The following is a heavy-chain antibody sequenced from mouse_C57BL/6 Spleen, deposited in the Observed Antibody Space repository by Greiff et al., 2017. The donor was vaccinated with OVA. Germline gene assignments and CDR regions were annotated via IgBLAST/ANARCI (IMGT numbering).Heavy chain of an antibody. CDR1: GFTFSDAW. J-gene: IGHJ2*01. CDR2: IRNKANNHAT. Sequence: EVHLVESGGGLVQPGGSMKLSCAASGFTFSDAWMDWVRQSPEKGLEWVAEIRNKANNHATYYAESVKGRFTIPRDDSKSSVYLQMNSLRAEDTGIYYCTRLLRREEYYFDYWGQGTTLTVSS. D-gene: IGHD2-12*01. V-gene: IGHV6-6*01. CDR3: TRLLRREEYYFDY.